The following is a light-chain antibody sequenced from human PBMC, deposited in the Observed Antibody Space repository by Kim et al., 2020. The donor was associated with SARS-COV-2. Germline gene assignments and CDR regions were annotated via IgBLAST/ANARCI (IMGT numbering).Light chain of an antibody. V-gene: IGLV2-14*03. Sequence: GQSCTISCTGSSSGVGGYEAVAWYQQYPGNAPTLLIVDVNQRPVGVSARFSGSISCNTASRTISGRQAEDEAAYYCSSYSSSSTLGFGGGTQLTVL. CDR1: SSGVGGYEA. J-gene: IGLJ2*01. CDR3: SSYSSSSTLG. CDR2: DVN.